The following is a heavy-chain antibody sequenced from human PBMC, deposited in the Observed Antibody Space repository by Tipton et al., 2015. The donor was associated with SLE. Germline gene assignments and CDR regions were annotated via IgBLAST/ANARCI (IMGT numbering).Heavy chain of an antibody. CDR3: ARGRGGLLLWSLDAFDI. J-gene: IGHJ3*02. CDR2: IYYSGST. D-gene: IGHD3-10*01. CDR1: GGSISSYY. V-gene: IGHV4-59*01. Sequence: GSLRLSCTVSGGSISSYYWSWIRQPPGKGLEWIGYIYYSGSTNYNPSLKSRVTISVDTSKNQFSLKLSSVTAADTAVYYCARGRGGLLLWSLDAFDIWGQGTMVTVSS.